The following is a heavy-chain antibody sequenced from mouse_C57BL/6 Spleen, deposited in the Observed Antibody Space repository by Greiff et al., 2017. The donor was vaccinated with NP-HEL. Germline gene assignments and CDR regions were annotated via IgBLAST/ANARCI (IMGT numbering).Heavy chain of an antibody. D-gene: IGHD2-4*01. CDR2: ISYDGSN. J-gene: IGHJ4*01. CDR1: GYSITSGYY. V-gene: IGHV3-6*01. Sequence: VQLKESGPGLVKPSQSLSLTCSVTGYSITSGYYWNWIRQFPGNKLEWMGYISYDGSNNYNPSLKNRISITRDTSKNQFVLKLNSVTTEDTATYYCASYDYDYAMDYWGQGTSVTVSS. CDR3: ASYDYDYAMDY.